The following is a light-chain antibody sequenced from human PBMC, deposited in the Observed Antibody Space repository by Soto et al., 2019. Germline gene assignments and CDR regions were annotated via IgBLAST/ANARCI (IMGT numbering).Light chain of an antibody. CDR1: QDISNY. J-gene: IGKJ3*01. Sequence: DIQMTQSPSSLSASVGDRVTITCRASQDISNYLAWYQQKPGKVPKLLIYAASTLQSGVPSRFSGSGSGTDFTLTISSLQPEDFATYYCQKYNSAPLTFGPGTKVDIK. CDR2: AAS. V-gene: IGKV1-27*01. CDR3: QKYNSAPLT.